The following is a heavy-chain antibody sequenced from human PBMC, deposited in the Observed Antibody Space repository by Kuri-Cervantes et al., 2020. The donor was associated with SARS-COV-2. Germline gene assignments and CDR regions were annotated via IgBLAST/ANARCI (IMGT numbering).Heavy chain of an antibody. D-gene: IGHD2-2*01. CDR3: ATDLPCSSTSCHQTPVDY. Sequence: GGSLRLSCAASGFTFSSYGMHWVRQAPGKGLEWVAFLRYDGSNKYYADSVKGRFTISRDNSKNTLYLQMNSLRAEDTAVYYCATDLPCSSTSCHQTPVDYWGQGTLVTVSS. CDR1: GFTFSSYG. J-gene: IGHJ4*02. V-gene: IGHV3-30*02. CDR2: LRYDGSNK.